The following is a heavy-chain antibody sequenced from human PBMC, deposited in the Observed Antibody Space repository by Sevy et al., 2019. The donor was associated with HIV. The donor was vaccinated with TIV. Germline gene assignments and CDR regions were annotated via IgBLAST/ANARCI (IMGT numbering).Heavy chain of an antibody. Sequence: GGSLRLSCAASGFTFSSYAMHWVRQAPGKGLEWVAVISYDGSNKYYADSVKGRFTISRDNSKNTLYLQMNSLRAEDTAVYYCARDWDYYGSESSYYYYYYGMDVWGQGTTVTVSS. D-gene: IGHD3-10*01. V-gene: IGHV3-30*04. CDR3: ARDWDYYGSESSYYYYYYGMDV. CDR2: ISYDGSNK. CDR1: GFTFSSYA. J-gene: IGHJ6*02.